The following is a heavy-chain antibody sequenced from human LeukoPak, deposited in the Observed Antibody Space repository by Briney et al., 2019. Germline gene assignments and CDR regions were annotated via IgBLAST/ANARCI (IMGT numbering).Heavy chain of an antibody. CDR1: GFSFSRFG. Sequence: GGSLRLSCVASGFSFSRFGMNWVRQAPGKALEWISHISSTSGDVYYADSVKGRFTISRDNAKNSLYLQMNSLRVEDTAIYYCAQKGGTDHWGQGTLVTVSS. CDR2: ISSTSGDV. J-gene: IGHJ4*02. V-gene: IGHV3-48*01. D-gene: IGHD2-15*01. CDR3: AQKGGTDH.